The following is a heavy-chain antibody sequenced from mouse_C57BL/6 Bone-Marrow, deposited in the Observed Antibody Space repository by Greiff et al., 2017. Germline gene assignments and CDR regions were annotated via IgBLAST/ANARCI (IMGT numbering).Heavy chain of an antibody. Sequence: QVQLQQSGPELVKPGASVKISCKASGYAFSSSWMHWVKQRPGKGLEWIGRIYPGDGDTNYNGKFKGKATLTADKSSSTAYMQLSSLTSEDSAVYFCARPDYCSVPFDVWGTGTTVTVSS. CDR2: IYPGDGDT. CDR1: GYAFSSSW. J-gene: IGHJ1*03. V-gene: IGHV1-82*01. CDR3: ARPDYCSVPFDV. D-gene: IGHD1-1*01.